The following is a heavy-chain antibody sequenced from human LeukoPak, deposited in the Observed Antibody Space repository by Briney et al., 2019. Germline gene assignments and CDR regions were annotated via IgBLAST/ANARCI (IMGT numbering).Heavy chain of an antibody. D-gene: IGHD6-19*01. Sequence: SETLSLTCAVYGGSFSGYYWSWIRQPPGKGLEWIGEINHSGSTNYNPSLKSRVTISVDTSKNQFSLKLSSVTAADTAVYYCAGRIAVAGTAGKRKNYFDYWGQGTLVTVSS. V-gene: IGHV4-34*01. CDR2: INHSGST. CDR3: AGRIAVAGTAGKRKNYFDY. J-gene: IGHJ4*02. CDR1: GGSFSGYY.